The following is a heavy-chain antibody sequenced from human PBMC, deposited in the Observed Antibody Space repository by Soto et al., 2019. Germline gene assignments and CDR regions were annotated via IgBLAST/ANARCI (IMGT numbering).Heavy chain of an antibody. CDR3: ARDPGGDYAQYYYYPYYLDV. CDR1: GFTFSDYT. Sequence: EVQLVESGGGLVKPGGSLRLSCAASGFTFSDYTMNWVRQAPGKGLEWVSCISSSSSYIYYADSVRGRFTISRDNAKSSLYLQMNSLRDEDTALYYCARDPGGDYAQYYYYPYYLDVWGEGTTVTVSS. D-gene: IGHD4-17*01. J-gene: IGHJ6*03. CDR2: ISSSSSYI. V-gene: IGHV3-21*01.